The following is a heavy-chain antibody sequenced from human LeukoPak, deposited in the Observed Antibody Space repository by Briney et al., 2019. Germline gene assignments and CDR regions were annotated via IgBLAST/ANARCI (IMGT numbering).Heavy chain of an antibody. CDR1: GYTFTSYD. J-gene: IGHJ6*03. CDR3: ARGVDTAMLPYYYYFMDV. D-gene: IGHD5-18*01. V-gene: IGHV1-18*01. CDR2: ISAYNGNT. Sequence: ASVKVSCKASGYTFTSYDISWVRQAPGQGLEWTGWISAYNGNTNYAQKLQGRVTMTTDTSTSTAYMELRSLRSDDTAVYYCARGVDTAMLPYYYYFMDVWAKGTTVTVSS.